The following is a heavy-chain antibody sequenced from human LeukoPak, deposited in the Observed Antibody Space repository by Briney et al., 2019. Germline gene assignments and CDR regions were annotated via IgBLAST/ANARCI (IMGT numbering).Heavy chain of an antibody. J-gene: IGHJ4*02. D-gene: IGHD2-15*01. V-gene: IGHV4-59*11. CDR3: ARGGGSGGSLDY. CDR2: IYHSGST. CDR1: GGSISSHY. Sequence: SETLSLTCTVSGGSISSHYWSWIRQPPGKGLEWIGYIYHSGSTKYNPSLKSRVIISVDTSKNQFSLKLSSVTAADTAVYYCARGGGSGGSLDYWGQGTLVTVSS.